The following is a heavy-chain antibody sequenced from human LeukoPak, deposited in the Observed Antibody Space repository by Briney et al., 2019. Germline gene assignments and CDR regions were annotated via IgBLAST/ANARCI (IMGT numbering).Heavy chain of an antibody. Sequence: GESLKISCKASGFSFTNYWIGWVRQMPGKGLEWMGIIYPGDSDTRYSPSFQGQVTISADKSISTAYLQWSSLKASDTAMYYCARQDSSSSDPGRYYYYYMDVWGKGTTVTVSS. CDR1: GFSFTNYW. V-gene: IGHV5-51*01. CDR2: IYPGDSDT. CDR3: ARQDSSSSDPGRYYYYYMDV. J-gene: IGHJ6*03. D-gene: IGHD6-6*01.